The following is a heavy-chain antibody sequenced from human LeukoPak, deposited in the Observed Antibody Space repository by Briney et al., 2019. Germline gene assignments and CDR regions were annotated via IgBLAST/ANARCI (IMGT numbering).Heavy chain of an antibody. V-gene: IGHV1-8*03. CDR1: GYTFTSYD. J-gene: IGHJ5*02. D-gene: IGHD3-3*01. CDR3: ARGHTQPLRITIFGVVIKFGWFDP. Sequence: ASVKVSCKASGYTFTSYDINWVRQATGQGLEWMGWMNPNSGNTGYAQKFQGRVTITRNTSISTAYMELSSLRSEDTAVYYCARGHTQPLRITIFGVVIKFGWFDPWGQGTLVTVSS. CDR2: MNPNSGNT.